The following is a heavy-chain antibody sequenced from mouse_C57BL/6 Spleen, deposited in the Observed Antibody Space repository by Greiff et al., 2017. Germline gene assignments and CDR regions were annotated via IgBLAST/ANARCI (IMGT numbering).Heavy chain of an antibody. CDR1: GYAFTNYL. Sequence: VQLQQSGAELVRPGTSVKVSCKASGYAFTNYLIEWVKQRPGQGLEWIGVINPGSGGTNYNEKFKGKATLTADKSSSTAYMQLSSLTSEDSAVYFWAREDTTVVREYFDVWGTGTTVTVSS. CDR2: INPGSGGT. J-gene: IGHJ1*03. V-gene: IGHV1-54*01. D-gene: IGHD1-1*01. CDR3: AREDTTVVREYFDV.